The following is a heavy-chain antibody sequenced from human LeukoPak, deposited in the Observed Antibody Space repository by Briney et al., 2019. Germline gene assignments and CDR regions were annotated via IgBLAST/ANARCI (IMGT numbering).Heavy chain of an antibody. CDR1: GFTFGDYT. V-gene: IGHV3-49*04. CDR3: SVDIGDY. CDR2: IRSKAYDETT. D-gene: IGHD2-2*03. J-gene: IGHJ4*02. Sequence: GGSLRLSCRTSGFTFGDYTMTWVRQAPGKGLVWVGFIRSKAYDETTDYAASVKGRFTISRDDSKSIAYLQMNSLKSDDTAVYYCSVDIGDYWGQGTLVTVSS.